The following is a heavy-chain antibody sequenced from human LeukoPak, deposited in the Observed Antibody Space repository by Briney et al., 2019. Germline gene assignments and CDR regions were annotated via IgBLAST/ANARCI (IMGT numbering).Heavy chain of an antibody. CDR3: ARGLTFHDY. CDR2: INHSGST. V-gene: IGHV4-34*01. Sequence: SETLSLTCAVCGGSFSGYYWSWIRQPPGKGLEWIGEINHSGSTNYNPSLKSRVTISVDTSKNQFSLKLSSVTAADTAVYYCARGLTFHDYWGQGTLVTVSS. CDR1: GGSFSGYY. J-gene: IGHJ4*02. D-gene: IGHD2-21*01.